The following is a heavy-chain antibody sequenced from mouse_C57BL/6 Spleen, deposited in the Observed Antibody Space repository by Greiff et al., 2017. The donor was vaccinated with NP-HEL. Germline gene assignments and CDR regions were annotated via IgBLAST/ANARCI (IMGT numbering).Heavy chain of an antibody. V-gene: IGHV1-76*01. D-gene: IGHD1-1*01. CDR3: ARRFITTDYFDY. CDR1: GYTFTDYY. CDR2: IYPGSGNT. J-gene: IGHJ2*01. Sequence: QVQLKQSGAELVRPGASVKLSCKASGYTFTDYYINWVKQRPGQGLEWIARIYPGSGNTYYNEKFKGKATLTAEKSSSTAYMQLSSLTSEDSAVYFCARRFITTDYFDYWGQGTTLTVSS.